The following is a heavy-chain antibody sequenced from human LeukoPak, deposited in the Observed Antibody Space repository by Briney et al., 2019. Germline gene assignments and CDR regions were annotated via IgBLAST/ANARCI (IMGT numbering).Heavy chain of an antibody. CDR2: INSDGSDT. V-gene: IGHV3-74*01. J-gene: IGHJ6*03. CDR3: ARAFYSSGWYKEGYYYYYMDV. CDR1: GFAFSSYW. Sequence: GGSLRLSCAASGFAFSSYWMQWVRQTPGKGLVWVSRINSDGSDTTYADSVKGRFTISRDNAKNTLYLQMKSLRAEDTAMYYCARAFYSSGWYKEGYYYYYMDVWGKGTTVTISS. D-gene: IGHD6-19*01.